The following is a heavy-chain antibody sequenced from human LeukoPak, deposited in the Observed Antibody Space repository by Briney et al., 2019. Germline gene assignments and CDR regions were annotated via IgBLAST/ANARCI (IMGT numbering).Heavy chain of an antibody. CDR1: GFTFSSYA. D-gene: IGHD2-2*01. Sequence: GGSLRLSCSASGFTFSSYAMYWVRQAPGKGLEYVSAIGGNGGSTYYADSVKGRFTISRDNSKNTLYLQMSSLRVEDTAVYYCVKFGCSSASCSGGDYWGQGTLVTVSS. J-gene: IGHJ4*02. CDR2: IGGNGGST. V-gene: IGHV3-64D*09. CDR3: VKFGCSSASCSGGDY.